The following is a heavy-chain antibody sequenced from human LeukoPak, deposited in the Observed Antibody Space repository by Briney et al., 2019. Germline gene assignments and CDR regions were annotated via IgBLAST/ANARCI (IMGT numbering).Heavy chain of an antibody. Sequence: VASVKVSCKASGYTFTGYYMHWVRQAPGQGLEWMGWINPNSGGTNYAQKFQGRVTMTRDTSISTAYMELSRLRSDDTAVYYCARAPPILRFLEWSNNWFDPWGQGTLVTVSS. D-gene: IGHD3-3*01. J-gene: IGHJ5*02. V-gene: IGHV1-2*02. CDR3: ARAPPILRFLEWSNNWFDP. CDR1: GYTFTGYY. CDR2: INPNSGGT.